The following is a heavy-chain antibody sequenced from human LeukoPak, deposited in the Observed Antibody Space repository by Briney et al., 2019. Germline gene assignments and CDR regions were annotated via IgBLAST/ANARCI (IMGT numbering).Heavy chain of an antibody. CDR3: ARAHSIASYYYGVDV. CDR2: IYYSGST. CDR1: GGSISSGDYY. D-gene: IGHD2/OR15-2a*01. Sequence: SETLSLTCTVSGGSISSGDYYWSWIRQPPGKGLEWIGYIYYSGSTYYNPSLKSRVTISVDTSENQLSLKLSSVTAADTAVYYCARAHSIASYYYGVDVWGQGTTVTVSS. V-gene: IGHV4-30-4*01. J-gene: IGHJ6*02.